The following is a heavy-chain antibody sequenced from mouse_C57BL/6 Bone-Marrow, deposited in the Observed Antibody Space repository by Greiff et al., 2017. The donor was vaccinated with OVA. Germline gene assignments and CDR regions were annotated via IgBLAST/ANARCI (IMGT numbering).Heavy chain of an antibody. V-gene: IGHV1-69*01. D-gene: IGHD1-1*01. J-gene: IGHJ2*01. CDR3: ARSGYYGSRDLDY. CDR2: IDPSDSYT. Sequence: VQLQQPGAELVMPGASVKLSCKASGYTFTSYWMHWVKQRPGQGLEWIGEIDPSDSYTNYNQQFKGKSTLTVDKSSSAAYMQLSSLTSEDSAVYYCARSGYYGSRDLDYWGQGTTLTVSS. CDR1: GYTFTSYW.